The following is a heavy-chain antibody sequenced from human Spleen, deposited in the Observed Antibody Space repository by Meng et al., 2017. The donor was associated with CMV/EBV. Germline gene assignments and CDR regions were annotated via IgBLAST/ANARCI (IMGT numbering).Heavy chain of an antibody. V-gene: IGHV1-69*04. CDR2: IIPTLDIT. D-gene: IGHD2-2*02. Sequence: SVKVSCKASGGIFSSYIYTWVPQAPGQGLEWMGRIIPTLDITNYAQNFQGRVTITADKSTSTVYLELRSLRSDDTAVYYCARDPTGYCSSTNCYTKGNWFDPWGQGTRVTVSS. J-gene: IGHJ5*02. CDR3: ARDPTGYCSSTNCYTKGNWFDP. CDR1: GGIFSSYI.